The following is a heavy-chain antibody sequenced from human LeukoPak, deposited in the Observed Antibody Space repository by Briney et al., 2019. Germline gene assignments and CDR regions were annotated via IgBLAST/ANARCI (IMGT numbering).Heavy chain of an antibody. CDR3: AREGPQGFGELFFGYS. V-gene: IGHV1-69*13. CDR1: GYTFTSYG. CDR2: IIPIFGTA. Sequence: SVKVSCKASGYTFTSYGISWVRQAPGQGLEWMGGIIPIFGTANYAQKFQGRVTITADESTSTAYMELSSLRSEDTAVYYCAREGPQGFGELFFGYSWGQGTLVTVSS. D-gene: IGHD3-10*01. J-gene: IGHJ4*02.